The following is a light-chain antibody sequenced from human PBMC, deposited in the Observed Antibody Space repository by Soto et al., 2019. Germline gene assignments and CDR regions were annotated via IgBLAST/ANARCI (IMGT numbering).Light chain of an antibody. CDR1: QSVSSSY. Sequence: EIVLTQSPGTLSVSPGERVTLSCRASQSVSSSYLAWYQQRPGQAPRLLIFGASYRATGIPDRFSGSGSGTDFTLTISRLEPEDFAVYYCQQYSSSPPEFTFGPGTKVASK. V-gene: IGKV3-20*01. CDR3: QQYSSSPPEFT. CDR2: GAS. J-gene: IGKJ3*01.